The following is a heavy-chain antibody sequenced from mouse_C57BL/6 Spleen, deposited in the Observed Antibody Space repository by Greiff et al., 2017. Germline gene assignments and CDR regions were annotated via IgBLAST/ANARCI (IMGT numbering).Heavy chain of an antibody. V-gene: IGHV1-72*01. CDR2: IDPNGGGT. CDR1: GYTFTSYW. D-gene: IGHD1-1*01. CDR3: ARQDYGSSFWYFDV. Sequence: QVQLQQSGAELVKPGASVKLSCKASGYTFTSYWMHWVKQRPGRGLEWIGRIDPNGGGTKYTEKFKSKATLTVDKPSSTAYMQLSSLTSEDSAVYYCARQDYGSSFWYFDVWGTGTTVTASS. J-gene: IGHJ1*03.